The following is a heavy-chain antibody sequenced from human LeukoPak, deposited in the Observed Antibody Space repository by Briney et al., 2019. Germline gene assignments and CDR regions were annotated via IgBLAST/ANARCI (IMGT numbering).Heavy chain of an antibody. J-gene: IGHJ4*02. CDR2: IKPGGGER. CDR1: GFTFSSYA. V-gene: IGHV3-7*01. CDR3: MRGGRDY. Sequence: GGSLRLSCAASGFTFSSYAMNWVRQAPGKGLEWVANIKPGGGERYYVDSVTGRFTISRDKAKNSVDLQMNSLRVEDTAVYYCMRGGRDYWGQGTLVTVSS.